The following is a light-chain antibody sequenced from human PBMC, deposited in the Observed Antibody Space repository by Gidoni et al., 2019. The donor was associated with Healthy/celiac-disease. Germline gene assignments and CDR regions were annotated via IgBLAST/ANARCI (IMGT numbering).Light chain of an antibody. V-gene: IGKV3-11*01. Sequence: EIVLTQSPATLSLSPGERATLSCRASQSVSSYLAWYQQKPGQAPRLLIYDASNRATGIPARFGGSVSGTDFTLTISSLEPEDFAVYYCQQRSNWPPLTFGGGTKVEIK. CDR1: QSVSSY. CDR3: QQRSNWPPLT. CDR2: DAS. J-gene: IGKJ4*01.